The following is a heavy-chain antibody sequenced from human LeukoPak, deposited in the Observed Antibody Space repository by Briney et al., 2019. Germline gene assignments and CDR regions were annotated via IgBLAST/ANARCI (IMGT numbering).Heavy chain of an antibody. CDR3: ARAVMTTVPDLDY. Sequence: SETLSLACTVSGGSISSYYWNWIRKPPGQGQEWIGYIHYSGSTNYNPSLKSRVTISVDTSKNQFSLKLSSVTAADTAVYYCARAVMTTVPDLDYWGQGTLVTVSS. J-gene: IGHJ4*02. D-gene: IGHD4-17*01. V-gene: IGHV4-59*01. CDR1: GGSISSYY. CDR2: IHYSGST.